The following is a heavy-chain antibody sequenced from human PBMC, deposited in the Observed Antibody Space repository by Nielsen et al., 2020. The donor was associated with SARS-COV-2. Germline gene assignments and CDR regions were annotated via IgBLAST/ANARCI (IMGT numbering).Heavy chain of an antibody. CDR3: ARHWCGCYYYFDY. CDR1: GGSISSSSYY. Sequence: SETLSLTCTVSGGSISSSSYYWGWIRQPPGKGLEWIGSIYYSGSTYYNPSLKSRVTISVDTSKNQFSLKLSSVTAADTAVYYCARHWCGCYYYFDYWGQGTLVTVSS. V-gene: IGHV4-39*01. CDR2: IYYSGST. J-gene: IGHJ4*02. D-gene: IGHD1-26*01.